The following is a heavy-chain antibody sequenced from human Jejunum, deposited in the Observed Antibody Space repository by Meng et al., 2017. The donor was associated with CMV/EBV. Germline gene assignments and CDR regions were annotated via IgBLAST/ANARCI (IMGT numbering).Heavy chain of an antibody. Sequence: AACGFPLRTYWMEWVRQVPGKGLVLVARMKSDGRSTLYADSVKGRFTISRNNAKNSLYLQMNSLRAEDTAVYYCARDHRGRPHDYWGQGTLVTVSS. CDR1: GFPLRTYW. J-gene: IGHJ4*02. D-gene: IGHD1-14*01. CDR2: MKSDGRST. CDR3: ARDHRGRPHDY. V-gene: IGHV3-74*01.